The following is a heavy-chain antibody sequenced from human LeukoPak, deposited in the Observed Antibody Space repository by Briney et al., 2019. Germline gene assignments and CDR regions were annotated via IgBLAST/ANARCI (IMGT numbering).Heavy chain of an antibody. CDR1: GGSISSYY. Sequence: KPSETLSLTCTVSGGSISSYYWSWIRQPPGKGLEWIGYIYYSGSTNYNPSLKSRVTISVDTSKNQFSLKLSSVTAADTAVYYCAAVDSKSGEPIGTFDYWGQGTLVTVSS. J-gene: IGHJ4*02. CDR3: AAVDSKSGEPIGTFDY. V-gene: IGHV4-59*01. D-gene: IGHD3-10*02. CDR2: IYYSGST.